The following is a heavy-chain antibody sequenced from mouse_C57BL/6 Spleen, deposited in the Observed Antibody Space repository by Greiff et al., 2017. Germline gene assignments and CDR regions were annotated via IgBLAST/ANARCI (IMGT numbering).Heavy chain of an antibody. CDR1: GFTFSDYG. CDR2: ISSGSSTI. CDR3: ARPSYYDYGGAMDY. Sequence: EVQGVESGGGLVKPGGSLKLSCAASGFTFSDYGMHWVRQAPEKGLEWVAYISSGSSTIYYADTVKGRFTISRDNAKNTLFLQMTSLRSEDTAMYYCARPSYYDYGGAMDYWGQGTSVTVSS. V-gene: IGHV5-17*01. D-gene: IGHD2-4*01. J-gene: IGHJ4*01.